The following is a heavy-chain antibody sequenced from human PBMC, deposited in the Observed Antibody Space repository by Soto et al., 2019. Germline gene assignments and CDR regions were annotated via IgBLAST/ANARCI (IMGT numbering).Heavy chain of an antibody. V-gene: IGHV4-59*01. CDR2: IYYSGST. D-gene: IGHD5-18*01. Sequence: KPSETLSLTCTVSGGSISSYYWSWIRQPPGKGLEWIGYIYYSGSTNYNPSLKSRVTISVDTSKNQFSLKLSSVTAADTAVYYCARGSEQDGYNFDYWGQGTLVTVSS. CDR1: GGSISSYY. CDR3: ARGSEQDGYNFDY. J-gene: IGHJ4*02.